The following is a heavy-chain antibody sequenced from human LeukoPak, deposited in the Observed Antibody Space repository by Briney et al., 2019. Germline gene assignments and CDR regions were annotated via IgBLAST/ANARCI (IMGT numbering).Heavy chain of an antibody. V-gene: IGHV3-33*06. J-gene: IGHJ4*02. CDR2: IWSDGSNK. D-gene: IGHD3-22*01. CDR3: AKSASHDSSGYYFDY. Sequence: GGSLRLSCAASGFTFNNYGMHWVRQAPGKGLGWVAVIWSDGSNKYYGDSVKGRFTISRDNSKNTLYLRMNSLRAEDTAVYFCAKSASHDSSGYYFDYWGQGTLVTVSS. CDR1: GFTFNNYG.